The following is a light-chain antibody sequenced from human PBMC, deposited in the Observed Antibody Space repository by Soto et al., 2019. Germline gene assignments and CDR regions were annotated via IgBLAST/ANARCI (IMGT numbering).Light chain of an antibody. CDR1: QSVSGW. V-gene: IGKV1-5*01. J-gene: IGKJ1*01. CDR3: QQYETFSGT. Sequence: DVPMTQSTSTLSTSVADTVTVTCCARQSVSGWLAWYQQKPGEAPKLLIYDASALPRGVRSRFSGSGSGTKFTLTLASLQPDDFATYYCQQYETFSGTFGPGTKA. CDR2: DAS.